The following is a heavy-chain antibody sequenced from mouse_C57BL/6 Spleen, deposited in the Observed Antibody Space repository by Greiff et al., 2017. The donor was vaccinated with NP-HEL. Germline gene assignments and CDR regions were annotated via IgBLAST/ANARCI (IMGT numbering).Heavy chain of an antibody. V-gene: IGHV3-6*01. Sequence: DVKLQESGPGLVKPSQSLSLTCSVTGYSITSGYYWNWIRQFPGNKLEWMGYISYDGSNNYNPSLKNRISITRDTSKNQFFLKLNSVTTEDTATYYCARGGGSSPMDYWGQGTSVTVSS. D-gene: IGHD1-1*01. J-gene: IGHJ4*01. CDR2: ISYDGSN. CDR3: ARGGGSSPMDY. CDR1: GYSITSGYY.